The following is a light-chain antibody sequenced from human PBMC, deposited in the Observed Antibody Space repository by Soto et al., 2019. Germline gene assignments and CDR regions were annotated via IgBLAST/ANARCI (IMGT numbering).Light chain of an antibody. J-gene: IGKJ5*01. CDR1: QSVSSY. CDR2: DAS. V-gene: IGKV3-11*01. CDR3: QQRSNWPIT. Sequence: IVSTQSPATLSLSPWERATLSCRASQSVSSYLAWYQQKPGQAPRLLIYDASNRATGIPARFSGSGSGTDFTLTISSLEPEDFAVYYCQQRSNWPITFGQGTRLEIK.